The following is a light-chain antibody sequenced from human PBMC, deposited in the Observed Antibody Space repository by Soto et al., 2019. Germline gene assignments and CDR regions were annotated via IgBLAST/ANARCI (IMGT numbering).Light chain of an antibody. V-gene: IGLV2-14*01. CDR2: DVS. Sequence: QSALTQPASVCGSPGQSITISCTGTSSDVGGYNYVSWYQQYPGKAPKLIIYDVSNRPSGVSNRFSGSKSGNTASLTISGLQAEDEADYYCSSYTSSSTLVFGGGTKLTVL. CDR3: SSYTSSSTLV. CDR1: SSDVGGYNY. J-gene: IGLJ2*01.